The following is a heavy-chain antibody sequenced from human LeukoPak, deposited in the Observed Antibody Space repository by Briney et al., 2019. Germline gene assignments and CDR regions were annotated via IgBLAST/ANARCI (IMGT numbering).Heavy chain of an antibody. CDR2: IYYSGST. Sequence: PSQTLSLXCTVSGGSICSGDYYWSWIRQPPGKGLEWIGYIYYSGSTYYNPSLKSRVTISVDTSKNQFSLKLSSVTAADTAVYYCARGGGKSGLILYYYYMDVWGKGTTVTVSS. V-gene: IGHV4-30-4*08. CDR1: GGSICSGDYY. J-gene: IGHJ6*03. CDR3: ARGGGKSGLILYYYYMDV. D-gene: IGHD2-8*01.